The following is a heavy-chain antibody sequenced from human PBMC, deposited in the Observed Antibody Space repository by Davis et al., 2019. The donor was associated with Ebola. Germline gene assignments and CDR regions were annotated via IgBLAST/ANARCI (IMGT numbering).Heavy chain of an antibody. V-gene: IGHV4-59*01. D-gene: IGHD6-13*01. CDR2: IYYSGNT. Sequence: PGGSLRLSCTVPGGAINDYYWSWIRQPPGKGLEWIGYIYYSGNTRYNPALKSRVTISVDTSKNQFSLNLRSVTAADTAVYYCARDPWAAHGDHWGQGTLVTVSS. CDR3: ARDPWAAHGDH. CDR1: GGAINDYY. J-gene: IGHJ4*02.